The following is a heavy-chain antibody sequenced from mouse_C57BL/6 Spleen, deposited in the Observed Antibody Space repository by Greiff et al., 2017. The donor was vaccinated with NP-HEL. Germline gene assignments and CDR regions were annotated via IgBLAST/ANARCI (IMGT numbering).Heavy chain of an antibody. CDR1: GYTFTDYY. J-gene: IGHJ2*01. V-gene: IGHV1-26*01. CDR3: ADDYALDY. D-gene: IGHD2-4*01. CDR2: INPNNGGT. Sequence: VQLQQSGPELVKPGASVKISCKASGYTFTDYYMNWVKQSHGKSLEWIGDINPNNGGTSYNQKFKGKATLTADKSSSTAYMQHSSLTSEDSAVYFCADDYALDYWGQGTTLTVSS.